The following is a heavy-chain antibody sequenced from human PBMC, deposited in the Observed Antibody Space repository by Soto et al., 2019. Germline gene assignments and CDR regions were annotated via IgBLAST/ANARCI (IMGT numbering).Heavy chain of an antibody. Sequence: PVGSLRLSCAASGFTFSEYYMSWIRQAPGKGLEWISHISDSATTMYYADSVKGRFTISRDNARKSLFLHMNSLRAEDTAVYYCARDTAFISSGLFNPWGQGTLVTVSS. V-gene: IGHV3-11*01. D-gene: IGHD3-22*01. J-gene: IGHJ5*02. CDR1: GFTFSEYY. CDR3: ARDTAFISSGLFNP. CDR2: ISDSATTM.